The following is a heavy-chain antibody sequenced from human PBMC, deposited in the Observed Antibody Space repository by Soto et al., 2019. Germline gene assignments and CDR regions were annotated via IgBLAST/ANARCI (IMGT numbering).Heavy chain of an antibody. J-gene: IGHJ3*02. Sequence: QVQLVQSGAEVKKPGASVKVSCKASGYTFTSYYMHWVRQAPGQGLEWMGIINPSGGSTSYEQKFQGRVTMTRDTSTSTVYMELSSLRSEDTAVYYCARDGNYGSGSYGYWFWDAFDIWGQGTMVTVSS. CDR2: INPSGGST. D-gene: IGHD3-10*01. CDR1: GYTFTSYY. CDR3: ARDGNYGSGSYGYWFWDAFDI. V-gene: IGHV1-46*01.